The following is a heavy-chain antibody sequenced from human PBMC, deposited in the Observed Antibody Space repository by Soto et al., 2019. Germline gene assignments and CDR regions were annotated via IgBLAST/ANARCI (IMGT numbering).Heavy chain of an antibody. CDR2: IIPVFGKA. CDR1: GGTFSNFA. J-gene: IGHJ5*02. Sequence: QLQLVQSGAEVKKPGSSVKVSCKASGGTFSNFAINWVRQAPGQGLEWMGGIIPVFGKAKYAQKFQGRVQFTADESTSTAYMEVNSLTSEDTAVYYCARGSPTTVTTWFDLWGQGTLVTVSS. V-gene: IGHV1-69*01. D-gene: IGHD4-17*01. CDR3: ARGSPTTVTTWFDL.